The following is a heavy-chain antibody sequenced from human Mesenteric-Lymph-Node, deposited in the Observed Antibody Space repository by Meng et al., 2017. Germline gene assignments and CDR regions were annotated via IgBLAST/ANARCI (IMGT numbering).Heavy chain of an antibody. CDR3: ASGEVVVAATPFAFDI. Sequence: GSLKISCAASGFTFDDYTMHWVRQAPGKGLEWVSLISWDGGSTYYADSVKGRFTISRDNSKNSLYLQMNSLRTEDTAVYYCASGEVVVAATPFAFDIWGQGTMVTVSS. CDR2: ISWDGGST. V-gene: IGHV3-43*01. J-gene: IGHJ3*02. CDR1: GFTFDDYT. D-gene: IGHD2-15*01.